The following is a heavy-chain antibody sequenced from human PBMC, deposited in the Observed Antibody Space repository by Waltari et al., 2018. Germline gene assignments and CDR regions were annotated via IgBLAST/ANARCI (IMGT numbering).Heavy chain of an antibody. CDR3: ARGGMIVVVPDY. V-gene: IGHV4-34*01. CDR1: GGSFSGYY. Sequence: QVQLQQWGAGLLKPSETLSLTCAVYGGSFSGYYWSWIRQPPGKGLEWIGEINHSGRTNYNPSLKSRVTISVDTSKNQFSLKLSSVTAADTAVYYCARGGMIVVVPDYWGQGTLVTVSS. J-gene: IGHJ4*02. CDR2: INHSGRT. D-gene: IGHD3-22*01.